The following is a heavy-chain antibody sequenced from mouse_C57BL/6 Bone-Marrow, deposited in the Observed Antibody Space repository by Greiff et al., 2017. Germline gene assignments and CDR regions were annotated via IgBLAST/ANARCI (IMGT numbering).Heavy chain of an antibody. V-gene: IGHV1-69*01. CDR3: ARGGY. Sequence: QVQLKQPGAELVMPGASVKLSCKASGYTFTSYWMHWVKQRPGQGLEWIGEIDPSDSDTNYNQKFKGKATLTVDKSSSTAYMQLSSLTSEDSAVYYCARGGYWGQGTTLTVSS. CDR1: GYTFTSYW. CDR2: IDPSDSDT. J-gene: IGHJ2*01.